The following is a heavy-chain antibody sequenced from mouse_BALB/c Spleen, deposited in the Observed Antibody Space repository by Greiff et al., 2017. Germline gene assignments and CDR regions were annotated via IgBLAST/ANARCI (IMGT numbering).Heavy chain of an antibody. D-gene: IGHD1-1*01. J-gene: IGHJ1*01. CDR2: IYPGDGST. V-gene: IGHV1S33*01. Sequence: SGPELVKPGALVKISCKASGYTFTSYDINWVKQRPGQGLEWIGWIYPGDGSTKYNEKFKGKATLTADKSSSTAYMQLSSLTSENSAVYFCARDGSSYGYFDVWGAGTTVTVSS. CDR1: GYTFTSYD. CDR3: ARDGSSYGYFDV.